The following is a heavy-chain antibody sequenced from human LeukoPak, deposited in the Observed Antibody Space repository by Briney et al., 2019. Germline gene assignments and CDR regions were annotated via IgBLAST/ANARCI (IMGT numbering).Heavy chain of an antibody. CDR3: ARDREGQWLNY. Sequence: GASVKVSCKASGYTFTSYGNSWVRQAPGQGLGWMGWISAYNGNTDYAQKLQGRVTMTTDTSTSTAYMELRSLRSDDTAVYYCARDREGQWLNYWGQGTLVTVSS. CDR2: ISAYNGNT. CDR1: GYTFTSYG. J-gene: IGHJ4*02. D-gene: IGHD6-19*01. V-gene: IGHV1-18*01.